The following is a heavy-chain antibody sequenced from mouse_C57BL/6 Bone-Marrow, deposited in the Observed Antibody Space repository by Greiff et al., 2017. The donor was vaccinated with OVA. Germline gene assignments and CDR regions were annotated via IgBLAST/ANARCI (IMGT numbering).Heavy chain of an antibody. D-gene: IGHD2-4*01. J-gene: IGHJ2*01. CDR3: ARDRRADYDRPFDY. CDR2: ISDGGSYT. CDR1: GFTFSSYA. V-gene: IGHV5-4*01. Sequence: EVKLVESGGGLVKPGGSLKLSCAASGFTFSSYAMSWVRQTPEKRLEWVATISDGGSYTYYPDNVKGRFTISRDNAKNNLYLQMSHLKSEDTAMYYCARDRRADYDRPFDYWGQGTTLTVSS.